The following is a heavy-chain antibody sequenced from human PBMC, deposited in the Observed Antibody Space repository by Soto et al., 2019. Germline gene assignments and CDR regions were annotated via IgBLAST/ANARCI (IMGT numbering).Heavy chain of an antibody. V-gene: IGHV5-51*03. D-gene: IGHD4-17*01. CDR3: TRDLDYGGDAGSVDI. CDR1: GHSFSTYW. CDR2: IYPGDSRT. Sequence: EAQLVQSGPEVKKPGDSLKISCEDSGHSFSTYWIAWVRQMPGKGLEWMGIIYPGDSRTTYSPSFQGQVIISADKSISTADLQWTSLKASDTAMYYCTRDLDYGGDAGSVDIWGQGTIVIVSS. J-gene: IGHJ3*02.